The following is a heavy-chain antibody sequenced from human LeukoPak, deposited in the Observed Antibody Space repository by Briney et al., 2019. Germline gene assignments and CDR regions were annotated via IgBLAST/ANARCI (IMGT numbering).Heavy chain of an antibody. CDR2: IAYGGSIK. V-gene: IGHV3-30*18. Sequence: SGGSLRLSCAASGFTFSSYAMHWVRQAPGKGLEWVAVIAYGGSIKYYADSVKGRFTISRDDSKNTLYLQMNSLRAEDTAVYYCAKGLTSHHDRSGYPFAYWGPGKLVTVSS. J-gene: IGHJ4*02. CDR1: GFTFSSYA. D-gene: IGHD3-22*01. CDR3: AKGLTSHHDRSGYPFAY.